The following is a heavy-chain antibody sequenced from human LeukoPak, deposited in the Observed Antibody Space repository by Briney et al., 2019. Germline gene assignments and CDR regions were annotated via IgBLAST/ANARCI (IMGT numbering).Heavy chain of an antibody. Sequence: ASVKVSCKASGYTFTSYYMHWVRQAPGQGLEWMGIINPSGGSTSYAQKFQGRVTMTRDMSTSTVYMELSSLRSEDTAVYYCARNADFWSGSNYYYYYYMDVWGKGTTVTVSS. CDR2: INPSGGST. D-gene: IGHD3-3*01. V-gene: IGHV1-46*01. J-gene: IGHJ6*03. CDR1: GYTFTSYY. CDR3: ARNADFWSGSNYYYYYYMDV.